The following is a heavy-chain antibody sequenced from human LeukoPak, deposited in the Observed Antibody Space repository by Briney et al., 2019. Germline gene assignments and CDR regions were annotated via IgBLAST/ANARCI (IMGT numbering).Heavy chain of an antibody. CDR3: ARVRRFMYYYYCLDV. D-gene: IGHD3-3*01. J-gene: IGHJ6*03. Sequence: SETLSLTCAVYGGSFSGYYWSWIRQPPGKGLEWIGEINHSGSTNYNPSLKSRVTISVDTSKNQFSLKLSSVTAADTAVYYCARVRRFMYYYYCLDVWGKGTTVTVSS. CDR1: GGSFSGYY. CDR2: INHSGST. V-gene: IGHV4-34*01.